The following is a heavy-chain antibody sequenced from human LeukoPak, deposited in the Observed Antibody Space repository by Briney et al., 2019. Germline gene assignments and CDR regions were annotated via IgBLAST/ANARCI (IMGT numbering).Heavy chain of an antibody. CDR3: AKGGARPTGYYYYMDV. CDR1: GFTFSSYA. CDR2: ITHSGGST. Sequence: KTGGSLRLSCAASGFTFSSYAMHWVRQAPGKGLEWVSSITHSGGSTFYADSVKGRFTISRDNSNNTLFLQMNSLRAEDTAVYYCAKGGARPTGYYYYMDVWGKGTTVTVSS. J-gene: IGHJ6*03. V-gene: IGHV3-23*01.